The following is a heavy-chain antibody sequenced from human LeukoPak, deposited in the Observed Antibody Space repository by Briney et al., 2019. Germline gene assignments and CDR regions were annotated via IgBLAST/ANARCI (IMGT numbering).Heavy chain of an antibody. V-gene: IGHV3-23*01. J-gene: IGHJ4*02. CDR1: GFTFSIYA. D-gene: IGHD3-10*01. CDR2: ISGSGGST. CDR3: AKAAYGSGTYYNIIFDY. Sequence: GGSLTLSCAASGFTFSIYAMSWVRQAPGKGLDWVSAISGSGGSTYYADYVKGRFTISRDNSKNTLYLQMNSLGAEDTAVYYCAKAAYGSGTYYNIIFDYWGQGTLVTVSS.